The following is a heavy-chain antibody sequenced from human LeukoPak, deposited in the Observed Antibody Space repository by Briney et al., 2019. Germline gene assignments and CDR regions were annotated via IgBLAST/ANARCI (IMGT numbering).Heavy chain of an antibody. V-gene: IGHV3-23*01. CDR2: ISGSGGST. Sequence: PGGSLRLSCAASGFTFSSYAMSWDRQAPGKGLEWVSAISGSGGSTYYADSVKGRFTISRDNSKNTLYLQMNSLRAEDTAVYYCAKARNYDILTGGNWFDPWGQRTLVTVSS. CDR3: AKARNYDILTGGNWFDP. D-gene: IGHD3-9*01. CDR1: GFTFSSYA. J-gene: IGHJ5*02.